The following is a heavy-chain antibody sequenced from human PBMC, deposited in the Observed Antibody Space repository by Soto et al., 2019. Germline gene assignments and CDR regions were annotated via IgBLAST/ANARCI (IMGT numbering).Heavy chain of an antibody. Sequence: EVQLLESXGGLVQPGGSLRLSCAASGFTFSSYXMSWVRQAXGKGLEXXXXXSGSGGSTYYADSVKGRFTISRDNSKNTLYLQMNSLRAEDTAVYYCAKAPSIAARPDYYYYGMDVWGQGTTVTVSS. V-gene: IGHV3-23*01. D-gene: IGHD6-6*01. J-gene: IGHJ6*02. CDR1: GFTFSSYX. CDR3: AKAPSIAARPDYYYYGMDV. CDR2: XSGSGGST.